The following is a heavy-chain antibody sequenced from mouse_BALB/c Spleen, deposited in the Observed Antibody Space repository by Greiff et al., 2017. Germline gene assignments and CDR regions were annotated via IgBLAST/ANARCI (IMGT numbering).Heavy chain of an antibody. CDR3: ARTGTQSFYFDY. Sequence: QVQLKESGAELAKPGASVKMSCKASGYTFTSYWMHWVKQRPGQGLEWIGYINPSTGSTEYNQKFKDKATLTADKSSSTAYMQLSSLTSEDSAVYYCARTGTQSFYFDYWGQGTTLTVSS. J-gene: IGHJ2*01. D-gene: IGHD4-1*01. V-gene: IGHV1-7*01. CDR1: GYTFTSYW. CDR2: INPSTGST.